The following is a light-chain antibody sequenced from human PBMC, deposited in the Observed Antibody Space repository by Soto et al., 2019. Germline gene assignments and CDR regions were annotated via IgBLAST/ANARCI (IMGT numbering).Light chain of an antibody. CDR2: GAS. V-gene: IGKV3-20*01. Sequence: EIVLTQSPDTLSLSPGDRATLSCRASQTVSNNYLAWYQQKPGQAPRLLIYGASSRATGIPDRFSGSGSGTDFSLTISRLEPEDFAVFFCQHYGGSLTFGGGTKVEIK. CDR3: QHYGGSLT. CDR1: QTVSNNY. J-gene: IGKJ4*01.